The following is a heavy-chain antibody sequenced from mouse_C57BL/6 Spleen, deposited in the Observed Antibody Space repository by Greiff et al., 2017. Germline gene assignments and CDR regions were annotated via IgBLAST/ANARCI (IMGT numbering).Heavy chain of an antibody. CDR3: PGGDYDGY. CDR2: ICFKSDNYAT. CDR1: GFTFSNSW. D-gene: IGHD2-4*01. Sequence: EVQLQESGGGLVQPGGSMQLSCVASGFTFSNSWMNWVHQSPEKGLEWVAQICFKSDNYATHYAESVKGRFTISRDDSISSVYLQMNNLMAADTGIYYCPGGDYDGYWGQGTTHTVSS. V-gene: IGHV6-3*01. J-gene: IGHJ2*01.